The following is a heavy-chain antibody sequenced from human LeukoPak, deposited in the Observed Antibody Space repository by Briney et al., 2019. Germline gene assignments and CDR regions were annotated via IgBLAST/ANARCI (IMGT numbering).Heavy chain of an antibody. CDR3: AGAGGSTSRRALDY. V-gene: IGHV3-21*01. CDR1: GFTFSSYS. J-gene: IGHJ4*02. D-gene: IGHD2-2*01. CDR2: ISSSSSYI. Sequence: GGSLRLSCAASGFTFSSYSMNWVRQAPGKGLEWVSSISSSSSYIYYADSVKGRFTISRDNAKNSLYLQMNSLRAEDTAVYYCAGAGGSTSRRALDYWGQGTLVTVSS.